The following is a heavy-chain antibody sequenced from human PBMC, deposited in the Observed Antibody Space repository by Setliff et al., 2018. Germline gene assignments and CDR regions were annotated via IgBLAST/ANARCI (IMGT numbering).Heavy chain of an antibody. CDR3: ARETTAWGYVDTAMVTFIDQ. V-gene: IGHV4-31*03. D-gene: IGHD5-18*01. CDR1: GGSISSGSYY. J-gene: IGHJ4*02. Sequence: SETLSLTCTVSGGSISSGSYYWSWIRQHPGKGLEWIGYIYYSGSTYYNPSLKSRVTISVDTSKNQFSLKLSSVTAADTAVYYCARETTAWGYVDTAMVTFIDQWGQGTLVTVSS. CDR2: IYYSGST.